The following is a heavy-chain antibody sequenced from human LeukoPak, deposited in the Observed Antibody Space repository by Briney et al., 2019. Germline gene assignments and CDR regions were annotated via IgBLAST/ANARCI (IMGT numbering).Heavy chain of an antibody. Sequence: GGSLRLSCAASGFTFSSHGMHWVRQAPGKGLEWVAYVLSDGSRKYYADSVKGRFTISRDDSKNTLFLQMNSLRPEDTALYYCAKDFNWGWDYWGQGTPVTVSS. CDR2: VLSDGSRK. J-gene: IGHJ4*02. CDR1: GFTFSSHG. CDR3: AKDFNWGWDY. D-gene: IGHD7-27*01. V-gene: IGHV3-30*02.